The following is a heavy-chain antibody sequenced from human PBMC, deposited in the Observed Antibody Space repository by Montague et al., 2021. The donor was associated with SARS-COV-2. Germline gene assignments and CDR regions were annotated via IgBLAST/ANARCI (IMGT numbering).Heavy chain of an antibody. J-gene: IGHJ2*01. CDR2: IKDDGSEK. Sequence: SLRLSCAASGFTFRMYWMSWVRQAPGKGLEWVANIKDDGSEKHYVESVKGRLTISRDNAKNSLYLQMSGLRGEDTAVYYCAKQTGAGAIVYWYFDLWGRGTVVSVSS. D-gene: IGHD6-25*01. V-gene: IGHV3-7*01. CDR3: AKQTGAGAIVYWYFDL. CDR1: GFTFRMYW.